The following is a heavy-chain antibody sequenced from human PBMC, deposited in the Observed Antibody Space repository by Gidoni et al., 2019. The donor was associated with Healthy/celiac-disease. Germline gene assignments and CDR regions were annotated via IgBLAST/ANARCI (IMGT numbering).Heavy chain of an antibody. V-gene: IGHV1-69*06. CDR3: ARSRNYDILTKAIGGYYFDY. Sequence: QVQLVQSGAEVKKPGSSVKVSCKASGGSFSSYAIRWVRQAPGQGLEWMGGIIPIFGTANYAQKFQGRVTITADKSTSTAYMELSSLRSEDTAVYYCARSRNYDILTKAIGGYYFDYWGQGTLVTVSS. J-gene: IGHJ4*02. CDR1: GGSFSSYA. CDR2: IIPIFGTA. D-gene: IGHD3-9*01.